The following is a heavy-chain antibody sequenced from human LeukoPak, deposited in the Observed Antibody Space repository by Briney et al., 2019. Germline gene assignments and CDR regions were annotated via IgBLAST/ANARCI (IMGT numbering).Heavy chain of an antibody. CDR3: ARWLLSLYYFDY. J-gene: IGHJ4*02. D-gene: IGHD3-3*01. Sequence: SVKVSCKASGGTFSSHTISWVRQAPGQGLEWMGGIIPIFGTANYAQKFQGRVTITADESTSTAYMELSSLRSEDTAVYYCARWLLSLYYFDYWGQGTLVTVSS. CDR1: GGTFSSHT. CDR2: IIPIFGTA. V-gene: IGHV1-69*13.